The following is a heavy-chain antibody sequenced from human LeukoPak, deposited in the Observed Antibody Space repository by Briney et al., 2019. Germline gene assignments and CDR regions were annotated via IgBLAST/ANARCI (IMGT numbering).Heavy chain of an antibody. J-gene: IGHJ4*02. Sequence: SETLSLTCAVYGGSFSGYYWSWIRQPPGKGLEWIGEINHSGSTNYNPSLKSRVTISVDTSKNQFSLKPSSVTAADTAVYYCARGRSTWIQLWLRFDYWGQGTLVTVSS. CDR1: GGSFSGYY. CDR2: INHSGST. D-gene: IGHD5-18*01. V-gene: IGHV4-34*01. CDR3: ARGRSTWIQLWLRFDY.